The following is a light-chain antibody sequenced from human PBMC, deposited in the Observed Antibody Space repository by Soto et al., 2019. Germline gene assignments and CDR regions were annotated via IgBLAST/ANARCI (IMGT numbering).Light chain of an antibody. V-gene: IGKV3-15*01. Sequence: EIVMTQSPATLSVSPGERATLSCRASQSVSSNLAWYQQKPGQAPRLLIFGASTRAIDIPARFSGSGSGTEFTLTISSLQSEDFAVYYCQQYNKWPPWTFVPVTKVDI. CDR1: QSVSSN. J-gene: IGKJ1*01. CDR3: QQYNKWPPWT. CDR2: GAS.